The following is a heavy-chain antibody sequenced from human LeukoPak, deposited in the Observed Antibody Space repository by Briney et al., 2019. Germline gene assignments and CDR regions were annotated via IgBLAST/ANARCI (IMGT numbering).Heavy chain of an antibody. Sequence: GGSLRLSCAASGFTFSSYAMSWVRQAPGKGLEWVSAISGSGGSTYYADSVKGRFTISRDNSKNTLYLQMNSLRAEDTAVYYCAKESESHYYYDSSGHPFDYWGQGTLVTVSS. CDR1: GFTFSSYA. CDR2: ISGSGGST. CDR3: AKESESHYYYDSSGHPFDY. V-gene: IGHV3-23*01. J-gene: IGHJ4*02. D-gene: IGHD3-22*01.